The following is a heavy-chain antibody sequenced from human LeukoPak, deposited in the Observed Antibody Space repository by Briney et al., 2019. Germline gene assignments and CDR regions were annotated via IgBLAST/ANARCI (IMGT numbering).Heavy chain of an antibody. Sequence: PGGSLRLSCAASGFTFSNAWISWVRQAPGKGLEWVLAISGSGGSTYYADSVRGRFTISRDNSKNTLYLQMNSLRAEDTAVYYCAKVSFGTPDAFDIWGQGTMVTVSS. V-gene: IGHV3-23*01. J-gene: IGHJ3*02. CDR2: ISGSGGST. D-gene: IGHD3-16*01. CDR3: AKVSFGTPDAFDI. CDR1: GFTFSNAW.